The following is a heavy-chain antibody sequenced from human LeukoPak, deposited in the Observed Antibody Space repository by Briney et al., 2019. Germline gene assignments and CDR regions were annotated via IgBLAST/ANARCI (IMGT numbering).Heavy chain of an antibody. CDR3: ARDHSPVRIQLWRRAELDYYGMDV. J-gene: IGHJ6*02. CDR1: GFTFSSYA. CDR2: ISYDGSNK. V-gene: IGHV3-30-3*01. D-gene: IGHD5-18*01. Sequence: GGSLRLSCAASGFTFSSYAMHWVRQAPGKGLEWVAVISYDGSNKYYADSVKGRFTISRDNSKNTLYLQMNSLRAEDTAVYYCARDHSPVRIQLWRRAELDYYGMDVWGQGTTVTVSS.